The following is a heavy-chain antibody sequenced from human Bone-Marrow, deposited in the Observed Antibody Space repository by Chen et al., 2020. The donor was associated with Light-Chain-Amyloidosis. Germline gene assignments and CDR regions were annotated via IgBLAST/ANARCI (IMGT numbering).Heavy chain of an antibody. V-gene: IGHV4-59*08. J-gene: IGHJ6*02. D-gene: IGHD1-26*01. Sequence: QVQLQESGPGLVKPSETLSLTCTVSGGSIRSYYWSWIRQPPGKGLEWIGYIYYSGSTNYNPSLKSRVTISVDTSKNQFSLKLSSVTAADTAVYYCARLSRMGGIYYYYGMDVWGQGTTVTVSS. CDR3: ARLSRMGGIYYYYGMDV. CDR2: IYYSGST. CDR1: GGSIRSYY.